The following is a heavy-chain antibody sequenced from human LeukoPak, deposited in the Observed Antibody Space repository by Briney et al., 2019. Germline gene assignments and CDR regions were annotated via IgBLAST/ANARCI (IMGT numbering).Heavy chain of an antibody. CDR1: GFTFSSYS. Sequence: PGGSLRLSCAASGFTFSSYSMNWVRQAPGKGLEWVSSISSSSSYIYYADSVKGRFTISRDNAKNSLYLQMNSLRDEDTAVYYCARDDRDGYYDFWSGSYPDYWGQGTLVTVSS. CDR2: ISSSSSYI. CDR3: ARDDRDGYYDFWSGSYPDY. D-gene: IGHD3-3*01. V-gene: IGHV3-21*01. J-gene: IGHJ4*02.